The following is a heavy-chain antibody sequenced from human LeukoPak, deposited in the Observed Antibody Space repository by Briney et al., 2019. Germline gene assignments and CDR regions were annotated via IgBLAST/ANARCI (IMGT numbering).Heavy chain of an antibody. CDR2: IYTSGST. Sequence: SETLSLTCTVSGGSINSASYYWSWIRQPAGKGLEWIGRIYTSGSTNYNPSLKSRVTISVDTSKNQFSLKLSSVTAADTAVYYCARSGGDYVPHWGQGTLVTVSS. D-gene: IGHD4-17*01. J-gene: IGHJ4*02. CDR1: GGSINSASYY. CDR3: ARSGGDYVPH. V-gene: IGHV4-61*02.